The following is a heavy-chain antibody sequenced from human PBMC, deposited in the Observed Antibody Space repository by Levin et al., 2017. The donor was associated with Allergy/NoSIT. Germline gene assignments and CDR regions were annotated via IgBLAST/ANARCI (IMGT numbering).Heavy chain of an antibody. J-gene: IGHJ4*02. V-gene: IGHV3-13*01. D-gene: IGHD6-19*01. CDR3: ARDRGSGLDQ. Sequence: GGSLRLSCAASGFAFSLYDMHWVRQSTGKALEWVSVIGTDGDTYYPGFVKGRFTISRDNAKNSLYLQMNSLRAGDSAVYYCARDRGSGLDQWGQGTLVTVSS. CDR2: IGTDGDT. CDR1: GFAFSLYD.